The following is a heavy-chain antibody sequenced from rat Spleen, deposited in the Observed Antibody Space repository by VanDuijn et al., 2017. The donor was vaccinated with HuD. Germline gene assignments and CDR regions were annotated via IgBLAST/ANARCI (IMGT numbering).Heavy chain of an antibody. Sequence: EVKLVESGGGLVQPGRSLKLSCVASGFNFNDHWMGWVRQAPGKGLEWIAEINKDSSTKKYIPSLRDKFTISRDNAQNTLYLQMTKLESEDTAIYYCAVSGYGYWGHGVMVTVSS. J-gene: IGHJ2*01. D-gene: IGHD4-3*01. CDR1: GFNFNDHW. CDR3: AVSGYGY. V-gene: IGHV4-2*01. CDR2: INKDSSTK.